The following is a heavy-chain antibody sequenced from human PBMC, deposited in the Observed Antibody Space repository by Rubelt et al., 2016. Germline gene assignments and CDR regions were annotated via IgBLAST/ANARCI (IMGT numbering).Heavy chain of an antibody. CDR2: IHDSGNT. J-gene: IGHJ4*02. D-gene: IGHD1-7*01. V-gene: IGHV4-31*03. CDR1: GGSISSGGYC. Sequence: QVHLQESGPGLVKPSETLSLICSVSGGSISSGGYCWSWIRQHPGTGLEWIGYIHDSGNTYYNPSLKSRVPISVNTSKNQCSRKLGSVTAADTAVYYCARVGDWKYRGGEDYWGQGTLVTVSS. CDR3: ARVGDWKYRGGEDY.